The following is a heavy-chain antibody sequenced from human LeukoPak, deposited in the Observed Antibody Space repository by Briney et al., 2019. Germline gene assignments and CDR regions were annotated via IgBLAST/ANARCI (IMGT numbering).Heavy chain of an antibody. CDR3: GKEGGA. V-gene: IGHV3-23*01. J-gene: IGHJ5*02. CDR1: GFRFSDFT. D-gene: IGHD3-16*01. Sequence: GGSLRLSCAASGFRFSDFTMTWVRQAPGKGPEWVSAIGGRGGSTYYADSLGGRFTISRDNSKDMVYLQMNSLKVEDTATYYCGKEGGAWGQGTEVTVSS. CDR2: IGGRGGST.